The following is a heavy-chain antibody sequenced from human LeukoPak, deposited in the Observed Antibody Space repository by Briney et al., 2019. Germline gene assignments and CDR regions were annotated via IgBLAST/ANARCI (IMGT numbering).Heavy chain of an antibody. V-gene: IGHV1-2*02. J-gene: IGHJ5*02. Sequence: ASVKVSCKTSGYTFTGYYMHWMRQAPGQGLEWMGWINLNSGGTNYAQKFQGRVIMTRDTSTSTAYMELNRLRFDDTAVYYCATSSTVTHTRDPWGQGTLVTVSS. CDR1: GYTFTGYY. D-gene: IGHD4-11*01. CDR3: ATSSTVTHTRDP. CDR2: INLNSGGT.